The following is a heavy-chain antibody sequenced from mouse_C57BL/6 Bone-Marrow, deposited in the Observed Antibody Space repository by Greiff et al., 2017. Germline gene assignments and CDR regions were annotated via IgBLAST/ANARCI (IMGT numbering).Heavy chain of an antibody. CDR1: GFTFSDYG. D-gene: IGHD2-1*01. J-gene: IGHJ1*03. CDR3: ARHGNYFWYFDF. V-gene: IGHV5-15*01. CDR2: ISNLAYSI. Sequence: EVKLMESGGGLVQPGGSLKLSCAASGFTFSDYGMAWVRQAPRKGPEWVAFISNLAYSIYYADTVTGRFTISRENAKNTLYLEMSSLRSEDTAMYYCARHGNYFWYFDFWGTGTTVTVSS.